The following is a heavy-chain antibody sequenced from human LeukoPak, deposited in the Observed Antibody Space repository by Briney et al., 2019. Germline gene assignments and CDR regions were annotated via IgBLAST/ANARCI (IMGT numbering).Heavy chain of an antibody. D-gene: IGHD3-22*01. J-gene: IGHJ4*02. CDR2: IYHSGSA. CDR1: GGSISSSNW. V-gene: IGHV4-4*02. CDR3: ARWVITSRYFDY. Sequence: PSGTLSLTCAVSGGSISSSNWWSWVRQPPGKGLEWIGEIYHSGSANYNPSLKSRLTLSADTSKNQFSLNLSSVTAADTAVYYCARWVITSRYFDYWGQGTLVTVSS.